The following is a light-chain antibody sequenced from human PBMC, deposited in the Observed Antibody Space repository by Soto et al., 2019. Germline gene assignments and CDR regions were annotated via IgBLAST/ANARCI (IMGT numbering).Light chain of an antibody. J-gene: IGLJ1*01. Sequence: QSALTQPPSASGSAGQSVAISCTGTSSDVGGYNYVSWYQQHPGKAPKLMIYEVNKRPSGVPDRFSGSKSGNTASLTVSGLQAKDEADYYCSSYAGSSNVFGTGTKLTVL. CDR2: EVN. CDR3: SSYAGSSNV. V-gene: IGLV2-8*01. CDR1: SSDVGGYNY.